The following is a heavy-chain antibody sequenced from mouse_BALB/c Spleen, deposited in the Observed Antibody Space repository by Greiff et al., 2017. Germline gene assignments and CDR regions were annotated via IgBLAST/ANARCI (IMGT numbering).Heavy chain of an antibody. J-gene: IGHJ4*01. Sequence: VQLQQSGAELVRSGASVKLSCTASGFNIKDYYMHWVKQRPEQGLEWIGWIDPENGDTEYAPKFQGKATMTADTSSNTAYLQLSSLTSEDTAVYYCNGGLRSAMDYWGQGTSVTVSS. V-gene: IGHV14-4*02. CDR2: IDPENGDT. D-gene: IGHD2-4*01. CDR1: GFNIKDYY. CDR3: NGGLRSAMDY.